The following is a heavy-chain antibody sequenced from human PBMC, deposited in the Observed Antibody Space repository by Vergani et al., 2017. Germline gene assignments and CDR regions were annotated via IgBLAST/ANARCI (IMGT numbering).Heavy chain of an antibody. V-gene: IGHV3-74*01. Sequence: EVQLVESGGGLVQPGGSLRLSCAASGFTFSSYWMHWVRQAPGKGLVWVSRINSDGSSTSYADSVKGRFTISRDNAKNTLYLQMNSLRAEDTAVYYCARDDGLMVYDYYYYYGMDVWGQGTTVTVSS. J-gene: IGHJ6*02. CDR3: ARDDGLMVYDYYYYYGMDV. CDR2: INSDGSST. D-gene: IGHD2-8*01. CDR1: GFTFSSYW.